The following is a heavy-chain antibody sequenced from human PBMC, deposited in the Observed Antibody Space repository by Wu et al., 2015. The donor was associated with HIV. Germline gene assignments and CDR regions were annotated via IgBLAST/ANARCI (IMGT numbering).Heavy chain of an antibody. D-gene: IGHD2-2*01. Sequence: QVELVQSGAEVKKPGASVKLSCKAREYSFTIYYLHWVRQAPGQGLEWMGVINPSSGVARSAQKFQGRVTITADESTSTAYMELSSLRSEDTAVYYCARYCSSTSCYEGYYYGMDVWGQGTTVTVSS. V-gene: IGHV1-46*01. J-gene: IGHJ6*02. CDR1: EYSFTIYY. CDR3: ARYCSSTSCYEGYYYGMDV. CDR2: INPSSGVA.